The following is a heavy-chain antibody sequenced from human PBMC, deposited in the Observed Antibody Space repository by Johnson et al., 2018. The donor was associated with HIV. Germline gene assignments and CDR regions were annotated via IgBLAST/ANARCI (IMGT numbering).Heavy chain of an antibody. CDR3: ARDRVGATAFDI. V-gene: IGHV3-11*04. CDR1: GFTFSDYF. J-gene: IGHJ3*02. CDR2: ISSSGTTI. Sequence: QMLLVESGGGVVQPGRSLRLSCAGSGFTFSDYFMSYIRQAPGKGLEWISYISSSGTTIYSADSMKGRFTISRDNAKNSLYLHMNSLRAEDTAVYYCARDRVGATAFDIWGQGTMVIVSS. D-gene: IGHD1-26*01.